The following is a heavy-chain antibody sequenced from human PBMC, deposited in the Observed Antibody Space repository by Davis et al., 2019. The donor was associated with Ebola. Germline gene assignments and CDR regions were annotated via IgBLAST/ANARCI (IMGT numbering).Heavy chain of an antibody. CDR1: GGSISSGDYY. J-gene: IGHJ4*02. CDR3: AISNLWEVDS. CDR2: IYYSRST. Sequence: MPSETLSLTCTVSGGSISSGDYYWSWIRQHPGKGLEWIGYIYYSRSTYYNPSLKSRIIISEDTAKNQFSLKLSSVTAADTAVYYCAISNLWEVDSWGQGTLVTVSS. D-gene: IGHD1-26*01. V-gene: IGHV4-31*03.